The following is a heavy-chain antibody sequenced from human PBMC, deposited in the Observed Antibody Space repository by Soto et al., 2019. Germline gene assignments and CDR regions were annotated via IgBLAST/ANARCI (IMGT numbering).Heavy chain of an antibody. CDR2: IYYSGST. D-gene: IGHD3-10*01. CDR1: GGSISSYY. Sequence: SETLSLTCTVSGGSISSYYWSWIRQPPGKGLEWIEYIYYSGSTNYNPSLKSRVTISVDTSKNQFSLKLSSVTAADTAVYYCARGYYGSGSYKNFDYWGQGTLGTVS. V-gene: IGHV4-59*01. J-gene: IGHJ4*02. CDR3: ARGYYGSGSYKNFDY.